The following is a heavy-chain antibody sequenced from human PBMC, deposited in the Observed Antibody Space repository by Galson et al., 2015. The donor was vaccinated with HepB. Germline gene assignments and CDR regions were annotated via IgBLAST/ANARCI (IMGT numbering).Heavy chain of an antibody. CDR2: IIPIFGTA. CDR3: ARALGGKKAPSNYYYGMDV. Sequence: SVKVSCKASGGTFSSYAISWVRQAPGRGLEWMGGIIPIFGTANYAQKFQGRVTITADESTSTAYMELSSLRSEDTAVYYCARALGGKKAPSNYYYGMDVWGQGTTVTVSS. V-gene: IGHV1-69*13. J-gene: IGHJ6*02. CDR1: GGTFSSYA. D-gene: IGHD2-15*01.